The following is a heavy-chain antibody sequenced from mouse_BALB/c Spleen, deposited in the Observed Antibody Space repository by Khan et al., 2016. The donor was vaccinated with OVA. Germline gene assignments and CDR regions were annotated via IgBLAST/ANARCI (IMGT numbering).Heavy chain of an antibody. Sequence: QVQLKQSGPGLVAPSQSLTITCTASGFSLTSSGVHWVRQPPGKGLEWLGGIWAGGSTNYNSAPMSRLSISKDNSKSQVFLKMNSLQTDDTVMYYCAGLEDIWGQGTTLTVSS. J-gene: IGHJ2*01. V-gene: IGHV2-9*02. CDR3: AGLEDI. CDR1: GFSLTSSG. D-gene: IGHD1-3*01. CDR2: IWAGGST.